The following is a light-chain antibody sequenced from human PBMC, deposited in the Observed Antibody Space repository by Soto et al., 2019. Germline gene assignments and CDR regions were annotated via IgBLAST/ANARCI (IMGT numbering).Light chain of an antibody. CDR1: SGHSNYA. Sequence: QLVLTQSPSASASLGDSVKLTCTLSSGHSNYAIAWHQQQPEKGTRYLMKLNRDGSHSQGDGIPNRFSGSSSGAERYLTISSLESEDESDYSGQNWGTGIVIFGGGTKLTVL. CDR3: QNWGTGIVI. J-gene: IGLJ2*01. CDR2: LNRDGSH. V-gene: IGLV4-69*01.